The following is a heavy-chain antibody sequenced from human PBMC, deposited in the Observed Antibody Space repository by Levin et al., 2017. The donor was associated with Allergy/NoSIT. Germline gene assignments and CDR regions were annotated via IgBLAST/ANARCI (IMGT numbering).Heavy chain of an antibody. Sequence: GGSLRLTCAAAGFTFSSYDMHWVRQAPGKGLEWVAIISNDGSNKYYAYSVKGRFTISRDNSKNTLYLQMNSLRTEDTAVYYCAKDLRGSYRIGMDVWGQGTTVTVSS. CDR1: GFTFSSYD. CDR3: AKDLRGSYRIGMDV. J-gene: IGHJ6*02. V-gene: IGHV3-30*18. CDR2: ISNDGSNK. D-gene: IGHD1-26*01.